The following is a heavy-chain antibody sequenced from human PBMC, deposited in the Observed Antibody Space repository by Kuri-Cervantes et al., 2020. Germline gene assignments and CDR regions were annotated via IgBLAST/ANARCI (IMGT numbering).Heavy chain of an antibody. V-gene: IGHV2-70*11. CDR3: ARILGSSYTSSSGGGFDY. CDR2: IDWDDDK. Sequence: SGPTLVKPTQTLTLTCTFSGFSLSTSGMCVSWIRQPPGKALEWLARIDWDDDKYYSTSLKTRLTISKDTSKNQVVLTMTNMDPVGTATYYCARILGSSYTSSSGGGFDYWGQGTLVTVSS. CDR1: GFSLSTSGMC. J-gene: IGHJ4*02. D-gene: IGHD6-6*01.